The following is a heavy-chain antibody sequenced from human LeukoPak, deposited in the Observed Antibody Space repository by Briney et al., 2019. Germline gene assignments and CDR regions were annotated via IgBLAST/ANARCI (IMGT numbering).Heavy chain of an antibody. V-gene: IGHV4-59*01. CDR2: IYYSGST. CDR3: ARSYYYDSSGYLRSAYFDY. CDR1: GGSISSYY. J-gene: IGHJ4*02. D-gene: IGHD3-22*01. Sequence: SETLSLTCTVSGGSISSYYWSWIRQPPGKGLEWIGYIYYSGSTNYNPSLKSRVTISVDTSKNQFSLKLSSVTAADTAVYYCARSYYYDSSGYLRSAYFDYWGQGTLVTVSS.